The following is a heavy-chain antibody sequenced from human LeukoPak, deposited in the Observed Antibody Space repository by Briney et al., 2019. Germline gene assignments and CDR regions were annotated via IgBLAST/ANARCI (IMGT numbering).Heavy chain of an antibody. CDR1: GGSISSYY. CDR2: IYYSGST. D-gene: IGHD3-10*01. V-gene: IGHV4-59*08. J-gene: IGHJ4*02. Sequence: SETLSLTCTVSGGSISSYYWSWIRQPPGKGLEWMGYIYYSGSTNYNPSLKSRVTISVDTSKNQFSLKLSSVTAADTAVYYCASSITMVRGYYFDYWGQGTLVTVSS. CDR3: ASSITMVRGYYFDY.